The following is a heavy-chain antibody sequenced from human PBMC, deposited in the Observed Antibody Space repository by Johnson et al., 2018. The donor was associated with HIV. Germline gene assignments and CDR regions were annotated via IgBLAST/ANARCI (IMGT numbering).Heavy chain of an antibody. CDR1: ALIVSRNY. Sequence: VQLVESGGGLVQPGGSLRLSCAASALIVSRNYMIWLRQAPGKGLEWVSVIYSGGSTGYADSVKGRFPISRDNSKNTLYLQMNSLRAEDTAVYYCARAADSGSHHDAFDIWGQGTMVTVSS. D-gene: IGHD1-26*01. J-gene: IGHJ3*02. CDR2: IYSGGST. CDR3: ARAADSGSHHDAFDI. V-gene: IGHV3-66*01.